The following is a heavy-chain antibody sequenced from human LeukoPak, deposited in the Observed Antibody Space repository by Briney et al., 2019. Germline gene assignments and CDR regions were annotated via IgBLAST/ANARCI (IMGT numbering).Heavy chain of an antibody. CDR3: ATTSCGVCRSYYWFDP. J-gene: IGHJ5*02. D-gene: IGHD1-26*01. V-gene: IGHV1-24*01. Sequence: GASVKVSCKVSGYTLTELSMHWVRQAPGKGLEWMGGFDPEDGETIYAQKFQGRVTMTEDTSTDTAYMELSSLRSEDTAVYYCATTSCGVCRSYYWFDPWGQGTLVTVSS. CDR2: FDPEDGET. CDR1: GYTLTELS.